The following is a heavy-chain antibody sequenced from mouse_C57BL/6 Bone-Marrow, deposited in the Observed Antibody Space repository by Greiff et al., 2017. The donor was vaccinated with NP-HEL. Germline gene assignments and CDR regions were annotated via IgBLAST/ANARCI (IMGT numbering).Heavy chain of an antibody. CDR2: IHPNSGST. J-gene: IGHJ2*01. CDR1: GYTFTSYW. V-gene: IGHV1-64*01. Sequence: VQLQQPGAELVKPGASVKLSCKASGYTFTSYWMHWVKQRPGQGLEWIGMIHPNSGSTNYNEKFKSKATLTVDKSSSTAYMQLSSLTSEDSAVYYCARSESNYWFDYWGQGTTLTVSS. CDR3: ARSESNYWFDY. D-gene: IGHD2-5*01.